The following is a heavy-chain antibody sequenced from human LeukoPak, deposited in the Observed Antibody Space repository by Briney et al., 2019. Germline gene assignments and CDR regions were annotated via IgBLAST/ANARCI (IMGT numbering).Heavy chain of an antibody. CDR1: GFTFSSYG. J-gene: IGHJ4*02. Sequence: PGGSLRLSCAASGFTFSSYGMHWVRQAPGKGLEWVAVIWYDGSNKYYADSVKGRFTISRDSSKNTLYLQMNSLRAEDTAVYYCARDRAVRTGYFDYWGQGTLVTVSS. D-gene: IGHD3-10*01. CDR2: IWYDGSNK. V-gene: IGHV3-33*01. CDR3: ARDRAVRTGYFDY.